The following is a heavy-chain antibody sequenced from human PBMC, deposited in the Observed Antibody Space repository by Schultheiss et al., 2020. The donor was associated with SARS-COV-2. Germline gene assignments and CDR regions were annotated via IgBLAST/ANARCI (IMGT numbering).Heavy chain of an antibody. D-gene: IGHD2-2*01. CDR1: GGSISSYY. CDR2: IYYSGST. CDR3: AGGTLDCSSTSCPNGYYYYYGMDV. J-gene: IGHJ6*02. V-gene: IGHV4-59*12. Sequence: SQTLSLTCTVSGGSISSYYWSWIRQPPGKGLEWIGYIYYSGSTYYNPSLKSRVTISVDTSKNQFSLKLSSVTAADTAVYYCAGGTLDCSSTSCPNGYYYYYGMDVWGQGTTVTVSS.